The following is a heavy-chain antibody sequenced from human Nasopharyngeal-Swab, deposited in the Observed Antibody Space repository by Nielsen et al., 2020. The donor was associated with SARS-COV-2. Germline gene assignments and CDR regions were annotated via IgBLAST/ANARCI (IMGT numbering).Heavy chain of an antibody. J-gene: IGHJ5*02. Sequence: WIRQPPGKGLEWLSYISTGPTVIYYADSVKGRFTISRDNAKNSLYLQMNSLRVEDTAVYYCVSGTYYGSYDSWGQGTLVTVSS. CDR2: ISTGPTVI. D-gene: IGHD3-16*01. CDR3: VSGTYYGSYDS. V-gene: IGHV3-48*01.